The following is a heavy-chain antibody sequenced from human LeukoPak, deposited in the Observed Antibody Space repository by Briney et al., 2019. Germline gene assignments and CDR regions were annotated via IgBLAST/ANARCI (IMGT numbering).Heavy chain of an antibody. CDR2: IYTSGST. CDR1: GGSISSYY. V-gene: IGHV4-4*09. J-gene: IGHJ4*02. D-gene: IGHD3-22*01. CDR3: ARLGGYYDSSGYYYYFDY. Sequence: SETLSLTCTVSGGSISSYYWSWIRQPPGKGLEWIGYIYTSGSTNYNPSLKSRVTISVDTSKNQFSLKLSSVTVADTAVYYCARLGGYYDSSGYYYYFDYWGQGTLVTVSS.